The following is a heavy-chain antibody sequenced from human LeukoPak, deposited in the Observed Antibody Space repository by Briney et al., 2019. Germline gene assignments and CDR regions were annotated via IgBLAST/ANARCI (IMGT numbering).Heavy chain of an antibody. CDR3: ARASTAMIGLWYFDY. V-gene: IGHV4-30-4*01. D-gene: IGHD5-18*01. CDR2: IYHSGST. Sequence: PSETLSLTCTVSGGSISSGDYYWSWIRQPPGKGLEWIGYIYHSGSTYYNPSLKSRVTISVDTSKNQFSLKLSSVTAADTAVYYCARASTAMIGLWYFDYWGQGALVTVSS. J-gene: IGHJ4*02. CDR1: GGSISSGDYY.